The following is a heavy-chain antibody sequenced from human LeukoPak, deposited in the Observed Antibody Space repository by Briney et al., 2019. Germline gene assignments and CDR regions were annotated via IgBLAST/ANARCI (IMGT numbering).Heavy chain of an antibody. CDR1: GFTVSSTY. CDR2: IYSGGTT. D-gene: IGHD2-15*01. Sequence: GGSLRLSCAASGFTVSSTYMTWVRQAPGKGLEWVSLIYSGGTTYHADSAKGRFTISRDNSKNTLYLQMNSLRVEDTAVYYCARAPPGYCSGGSCYPFDYWGQGTLVTVSS. CDR3: ARAPPGYCSGGSCYPFDY. J-gene: IGHJ4*02. V-gene: IGHV3-66*02.